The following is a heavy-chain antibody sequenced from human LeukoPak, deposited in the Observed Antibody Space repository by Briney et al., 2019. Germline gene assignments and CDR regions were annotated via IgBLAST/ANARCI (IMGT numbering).Heavy chain of an antibody. V-gene: IGHV4-39*07. CDR1: GGSISSSSYY. J-gene: IGHJ5*02. Sequence: PSESLSLTCTVSGGSISSSSYYWGWIRQPPGKGLEWIGSIYYSGSTYYDPSLKSRVTISVDTSKNQFSLKLSSVTAADTAVYYCARASYYDILTGYYEVNWFDPWGQGTLVTVSS. CDR3: ARASYYDILTGYYEVNWFDP. D-gene: IGHD3-9*01. CDR2: IYYSGST.